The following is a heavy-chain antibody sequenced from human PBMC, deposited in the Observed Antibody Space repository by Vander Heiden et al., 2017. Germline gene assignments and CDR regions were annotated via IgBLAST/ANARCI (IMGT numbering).Heavy chain of an antibody. CDR3: AREPESHYYYGMDV. CDR2: ISYDGSNK. J-gene: IGHJ6*02. D-gene: IGHD3-10*01. Sequence: QVQLVESGGGVVQPGRSLRLSCAASGFTFSSYAMHWVRQAPGKGLEWVAVISYDGSNKYYADSVKGRFTISRDNSKNTLYLQMNSLRAEDTAVYYCAREPESHYYYGMDVWGQGTTVTVSS. CDR1: GFTFSSYA. V-gene: IGHV3-30-3*01.